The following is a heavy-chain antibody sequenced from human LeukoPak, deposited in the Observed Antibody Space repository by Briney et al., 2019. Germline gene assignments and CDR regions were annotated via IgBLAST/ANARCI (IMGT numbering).Heavy chain of an antibody. D-gene: IGHD1-1*01. V-gene: IGHV1-46*01. CDR1: GYTFTSYY. J-gene: IGHJ3*02. CDR3: ALHVEEKAFDI. Sequence: GASVKVSCKASGYTFTSYYMHWVRQAPGQGLEWMGIINPSGGSTSYAQKFQGRVTMTRDTSTSTVYMELSSLRSEDTAVYYCALHVEEKAFDIWGQGTMVTVSS. CDR2: INPSGGST.